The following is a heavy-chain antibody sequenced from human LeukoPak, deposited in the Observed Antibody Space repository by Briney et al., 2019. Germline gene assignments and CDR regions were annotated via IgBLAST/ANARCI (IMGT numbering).Heavy chain of an antibody. CDR2: ISFDGRNK. CDR3: ARGKQWLLYPFFDN. D-gene: IGHD6-19*01. V-gene: IGHV3-30*04. J-gene: IGHJ4*02. Sequence: GGSLRLSCAASGFSFSTYAMHWVRQIPGKGLEWVAVISFDGRNKYYEDSVNGRFTVSRDNSKNTLYLQMNSLRGDDTGVYYCARGKQWLLYPFFDNWGPGILVTVSS. CDR1: GFSFSTYA.